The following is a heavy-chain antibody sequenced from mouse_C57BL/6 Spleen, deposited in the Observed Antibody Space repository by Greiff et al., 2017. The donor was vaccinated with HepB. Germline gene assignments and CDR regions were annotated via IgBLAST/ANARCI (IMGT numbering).Heavy chain of an antibody. CDR1: GYSFTGYY. V-gene: IGHV1-42*01. CDR2: INPSTGGT. D-gene: IGHD1-1*01. J-gene: IGHJ2*01. CDR3: ARSSSYYYGSQYYFDY. Sequence: EVQLQQSGPELVKPGASVKISCKASGYSFTGYYMNWVKQSPEKSLEWIGEINPSTGGTTYNQKFKAKATLTVDKSSSTAYMQLKSLTSEDSAVYYCARSSSYYYGSQYYFDYWGQGTTLTVSS.